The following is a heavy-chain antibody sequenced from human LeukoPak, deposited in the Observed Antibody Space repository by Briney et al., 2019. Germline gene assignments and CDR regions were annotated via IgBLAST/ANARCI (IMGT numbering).Heavy chain of an antibody. Sequence: PGGSLRLSCAASGFTFSSYSMNWVRQAPGKGLEWVSSISSSSSYLYYADSVKGRFTISRDNAKNSLSLQMNSLRAEDTAVYYCARVPLALAGADAFDIWGQGTMVTVSS. V-gene: IGHV3-21*01. J-gene: IGHJ3*02. CDR1: GFTFSSYS. D-gene: IGHD6-19*01. CDR3: ARVPLALAGADAFDI. CDR2: ISSSSSYL.